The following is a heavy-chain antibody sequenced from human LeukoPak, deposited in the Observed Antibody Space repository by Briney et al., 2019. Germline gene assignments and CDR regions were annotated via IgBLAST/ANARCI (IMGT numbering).Heavy chain of an antibody. D-gene: IGHD1-14*01. J-gene: IGHJ4*02. V-gene: IGHV3-9*01. CDR3: AKAYGTTAIFDY. CDR1: GFTFDDYA. CDR2: ISWNSGSI. Sequence: PGGSLRLSCAASGFTFDDYAMHWVRQAPGKGLEWVSGISWNSGSIGYADSVKGRLTISRDNAKNSLYLQMNSLRAEDTALYYCAKAYGTTAIFDYWGQGTLVTVSS.